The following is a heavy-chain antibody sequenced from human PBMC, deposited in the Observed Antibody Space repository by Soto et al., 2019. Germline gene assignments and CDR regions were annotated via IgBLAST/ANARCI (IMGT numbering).Heavy chain of an antibody. Sequence: GASVKVSCKASGYTFTTYYMHWVRQAPGQGLEWMGIINPSGGSTNYAQRFQGRVTMTSDTSTSTVYMELSSLRTDDTAVYYCARVIVPTTVTTSNWFDPWGQGTLVTVSS. J-gene: IGHJ5*02. CDR2: INPSGGST. CDR3: ARVIVPTTVTTSNWFDP. D-gene: IGHD4-17*01. CDR1: GYTFTTYY. V-gene: IGHV1-46*01.